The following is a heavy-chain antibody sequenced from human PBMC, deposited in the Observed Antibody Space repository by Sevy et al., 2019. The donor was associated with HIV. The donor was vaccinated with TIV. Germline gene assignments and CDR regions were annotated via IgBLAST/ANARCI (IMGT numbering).Heavy chain of an antibody. CDR2: IKQDESEK. CDR1: GFCFSSYW. V-gene: IGHV3-7*04. J-gene: IGHJ4*02. CDR3: ARGNSGSFDY. Sequence: GGSLRLSCAASGFCFSSYWMHWVRQAPGKGLEWVANIKQDESEKYYVASVKGRFTISRDNAKNSVYLQMNSLRPEDTAIYYCARGNSGSFDYWGQGTLVTVSS. D-gene: IGHD3-22*01.